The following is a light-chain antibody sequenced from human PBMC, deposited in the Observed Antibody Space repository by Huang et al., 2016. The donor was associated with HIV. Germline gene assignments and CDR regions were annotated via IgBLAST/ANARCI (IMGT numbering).Light chain of an antibody. V-gene: IGKV1-39*01. J-gene: IGKJ5*01. CDR1: QSITTY. CDR2: SAS. Sequence: IQMTQSPTSLSASVGDRVSIVCRASQSITTYLNLYQQKPGKAPKLLISSASTLHSGVPSSFSGSGSCTEFTLTIRGLQLDDFATYYCQQSYSALSSFGPGTRL. CDR3: QQSYSALSS.